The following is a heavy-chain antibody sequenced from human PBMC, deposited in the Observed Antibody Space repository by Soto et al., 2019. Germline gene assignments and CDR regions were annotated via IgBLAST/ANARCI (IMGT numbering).Heavy chain of an antibody. CDR3: PSPYGDHGALFGWFDP. CDR1: GGSISSSSYY. Sequence: QLQLQESGPGLVKPSETLSLTCTVSGGSISSSSYYWGWIRQPPGKGLEWIGSIYYSGSTYYNPSLVTRVTTAXXPXQXXVSRPVSCVTAAATAVYYRPSPYGDHGALFGWFDPWGQGTLVTASS. J-gene: IGHJ5*02. V-gene: IGHV4-39*02. D-gene: IGHD4-17*01. CDR2: IYYSGST.